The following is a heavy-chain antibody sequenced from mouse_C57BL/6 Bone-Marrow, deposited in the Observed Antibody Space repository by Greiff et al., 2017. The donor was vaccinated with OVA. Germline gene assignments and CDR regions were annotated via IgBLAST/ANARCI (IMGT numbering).Heavy chain of an antibody. CDR3: ARSHYYGKGAMDY. Sequence: QVQLKQSGAELARPGASVKMSCKASGYTFTSYTMHWVKQRPGQGLEWIGYINPRSGYTKYNQKFKDKATLTADKSSSTAYMQLSSLTSEDSAVYYCARSHYYGKGAMDYWGQGTSVTVSS. D-gene: IGHD2-1*01. CDR2: INPRSGYT. J-gene: IGHJ4*01. CDR1: GYTFTSYT. V-gene: IGHV1-4*01.